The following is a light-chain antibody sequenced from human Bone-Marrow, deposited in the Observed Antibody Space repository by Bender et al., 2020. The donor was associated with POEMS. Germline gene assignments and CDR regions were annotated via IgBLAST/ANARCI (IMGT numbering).Light chain of an antibody. CDR1: SNNVGYEG. CDR2: RNN. Sequence: QAGLTQSPSVSKGLRQTATLTCSGNSNNVGYEGAAWLQQHQGHPPKLLLYRNNNRPSGISERFSASRSGNTASLTITGRQPEDEDDYYCSACDRSLGGWVFGGGTKLTVL. J-gene: IGLJ3*02. V-gene: IGLV10-54*04. CDR3: SACDRSLGGWV.